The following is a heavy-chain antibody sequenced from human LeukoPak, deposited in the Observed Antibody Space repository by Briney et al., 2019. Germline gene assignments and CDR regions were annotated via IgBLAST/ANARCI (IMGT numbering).Heavy chain of an antibody. CDR2: ISGSGGST. D-gene: IGHD1-7*01. CDR3: AKDGWELELDY. Sequence: GGSLRLSCAASGFTFSSYGMPWVRQAPGKGLEWVSAISGSGGSTYYADSVKGRFTISRDNSKNTLYMQMNSLRAEDTAVYYCAKDGWELELDYWGQGTLVTVSS. CDR1: GFTFSSYG. V-gene: IGHV3-23*01. J-gene: IGHJ4*02.